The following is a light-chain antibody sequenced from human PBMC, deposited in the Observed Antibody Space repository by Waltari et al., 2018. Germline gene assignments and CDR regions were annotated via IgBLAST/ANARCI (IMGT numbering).Light chain of an antibody. CDR2: EVS. V-gene: IGLV2-23*02. CDR1: FSNIGSYDL. Sequence: QSALTQPASVSGSPGHSITISCTGSFSNIGSYDLVSWYQQHPDKAPKLVIFEVSKRPSGVSNRFSGSKFGNTASLTISGLQAEDEADYFCCSYAGNINVIFGGGTTVTVL. J-gene: IGLJ2*01. CDR3: CSYAGNINVI.